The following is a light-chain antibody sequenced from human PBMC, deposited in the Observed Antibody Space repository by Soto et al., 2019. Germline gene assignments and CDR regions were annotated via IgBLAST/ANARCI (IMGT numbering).Light chain of an antibody. CDR3: SSYTGSSTLV. V-gene: IGLV2-14*03. CDR2: DVD. CDR1: ASDVGGQYY. J-gene: IGLJ1*01. Sequence: QSALTQPRSVSGSPGQSVTISCTGTASDVGGQYYVSWYQHHPGKGPKLMIYDVDKRPSGVSNRFSGSKSGNTASLTISGLQAEDEADYYCSSYTGSSTLVFGTGTKVTVL.